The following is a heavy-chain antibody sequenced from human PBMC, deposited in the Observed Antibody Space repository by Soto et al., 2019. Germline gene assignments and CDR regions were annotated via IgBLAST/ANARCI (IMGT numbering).Heavy chain of an antibody. D-gene: IGHD3-22*01. CDR1: GFTFSSYD. V-gene: IGHV3-13*01. CDR2: IGTAGDT. Sequence: GGSLRLSCAASGFTFSSYDMHWVRPATGKGLEWVSAIGTAGDTYYPGSVKGRFTISRENAKNSLYLQMNSLRAGDTAVYYCARGKMNYYDSSGYWGAFGIWGQGTMVTVSS. CDR3: ARGKMNYYDSSGYWGAFGI. J-gene: IGHJ3*02.